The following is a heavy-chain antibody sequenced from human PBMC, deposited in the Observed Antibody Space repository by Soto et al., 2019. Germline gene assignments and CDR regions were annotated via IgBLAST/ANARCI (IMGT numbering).Heavy chain of an antibody. J-gene: IGHJ3*02. D-gene: IGHD3-22*01. CDR3: AGSHNYYDSSGYYWFGAFDI. CDR2: IIPIFGTA. Sequence: ASVKFSCKASGGTFSSYAISWVRQAPGQGLEWMGGIIPIFGTANYAQKFQGRVTITADKSTSTAYMELSSLRSEDTAVYYCAGSHNYYDSSGYYWFGAFDISGQGTMVTVSS. CDR1: GGTFSSYA. V-gene: IGHV1-69*06.